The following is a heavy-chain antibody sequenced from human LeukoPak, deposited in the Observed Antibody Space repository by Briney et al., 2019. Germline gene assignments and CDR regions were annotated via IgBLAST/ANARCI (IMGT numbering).Heavy chain of an antibody. V-gene: IGHV3-13*01. CDR2: VGSAGDT. CDR1: GFTFSSYD. Sequence: GGSLRLSCAASGFTFSSYDIHWVRQAAGKGLEWVSAVGSAGDTYYPGSVKGRFTISRETAKNSLYLQMNSLRAGDTAIYYCARKAAWGSHGMDVWGQGTTVTVSS. D-gene: IGHD6-13*01. CDR3: ARKAAWGSHGMDV. J-gene: IGHJ6*02.